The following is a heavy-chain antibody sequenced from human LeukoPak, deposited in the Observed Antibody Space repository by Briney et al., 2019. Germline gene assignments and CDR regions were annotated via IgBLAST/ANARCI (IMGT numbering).Heavy chain of an antibody. Sequence: PSETLSLTCTVSGGSISSYYWSWIRQPPGKGLEWIGYIYYSGSTNYNPSLKSRVTTSVDTSKNQFSLSLSSVTAADTAVYYCASGLDYGSGSYYGEFDYWGQGTLVTVSS. CDR2: IYYSGST. CDR1: GGSISSYY. J-gene: IGHJ4*02. D-gene: IGHD3-10*01. V-gene: IGHV4-59*08. CDR3: ASGLDYGSGSYYGEFDY.